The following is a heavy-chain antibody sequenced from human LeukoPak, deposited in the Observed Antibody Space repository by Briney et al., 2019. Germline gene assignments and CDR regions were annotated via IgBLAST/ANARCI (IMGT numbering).Heavy chain of an antibody. Sequence: PGGSLRLSCAASGFTFSTYWMSWVRQAPGKGLEWVSVIYSGGSTYYADSVKGRFTISRDNSKNTLYLQMNSLRAEDTAVYYCARDHRGYSSGSYYYYGMDVWGQGTTVTVSS. CDR3: ARDHRGYSSGSYYYYGMDV. J-gene: IGHJ6*02. V-gene: IGHV3-66*02. D-gene: IGHD5-18*01. CDR1: GFTFSTYW. CDR2: IYSGGST.